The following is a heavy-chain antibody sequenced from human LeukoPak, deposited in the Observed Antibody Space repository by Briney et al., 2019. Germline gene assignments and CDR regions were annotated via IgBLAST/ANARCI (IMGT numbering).Heavy chain of an antibody. D-gene: IGHD3-22*01. V-gene: IGHV1-8*02. CDR1: GYTFTSYD. J-gene: IGHJ4*02. CDR2: MNPNSGNT. CDR3: ARAWYYYDPYYFDY. Sequence: GASVKVSCKASGYTFTSYDINWVRQASGQGLEWMGWMNPNSGNTGYAQKFQGRVTMTRNTSISTAYMELSSLRSEDTAVYYCARAWYYYDPYYFDYWGQGTLVTVSS.